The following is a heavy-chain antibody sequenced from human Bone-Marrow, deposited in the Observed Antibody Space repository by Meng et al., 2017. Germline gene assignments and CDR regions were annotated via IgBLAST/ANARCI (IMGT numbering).Heavy chain of an antibody. Sequence: QVQVQESGPGLVKPSGTLSLTCVFSGGSISSICWWSWVRQPPGKGLEWIGEIYHGGDTNYNPSLKSRVTIAIDRSKNQFSLKLSSVTAADTAVYYCASWIYSCGWQWGQGTLVTVSS. CDR1: GGSISSICW. D-gene: IGHD6-19*01. CDR3: ASWIYSCGWQ. J-gene: IGHJ4*02. V-gene: IGHV4/OR15-8*02. CDR2: IYHGGDT.